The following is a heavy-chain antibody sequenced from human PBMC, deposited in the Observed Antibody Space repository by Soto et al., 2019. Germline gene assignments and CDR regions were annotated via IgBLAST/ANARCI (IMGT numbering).Heavy chain of an antibody. Sequence: SVKVSCKASGGTFSSYAISWVRQAPGQGLEWMGGIIPIFGTANYAQKFQGRVTITADESTSTAYMELSSLRSEDTAVYYCAGGSMVYYYSYYGMDVWGQGTTVTVSS. CDR3: AGGSMVYYYSYYGMDV. CDR2: IIPIFGTA. J-gene: IGHJ6*02. CDR1: GGTFSSYA. V-gene: IGHV1-69*13. D-gene: IGHD3-10*01.